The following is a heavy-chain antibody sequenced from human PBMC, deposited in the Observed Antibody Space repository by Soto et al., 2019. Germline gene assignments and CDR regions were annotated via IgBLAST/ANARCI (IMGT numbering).Heavy chain of an antibody. CDR1: GGSFSGYS. CDR2: INHSGST. J-gene: IGHJ4*02. D-gene: IGHD2-8*02. Sequence: QVQLQQWGAGLLKPSETLCLTCAVYGGSFSGYSWTWIRQPPGTGLEWIGEINHSGSTNYNPSLKSRVTISVDTSKNQFSLKLTSVTAADTAVYYCASDKITGLFDYWGQGALVTVSS. V-gene: IGHV4-34*01. CDR3: ASDKITGLFDY.